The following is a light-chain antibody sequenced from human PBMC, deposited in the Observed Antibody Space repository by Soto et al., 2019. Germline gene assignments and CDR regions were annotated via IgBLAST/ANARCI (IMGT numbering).Light chain of an antibody. Sequence: DIVLTQSPGTLSLSPGARATLSCRASQNIGSTYLAWYQQKPGQAPRLLIYGASSRAPGTPARFSGSGSGTDFTLTISRLEPEDFAVYYCHQYDSVAQTFGQGTKVDIK. CDR2: GAS. J-gene: IGKJ1*01. CDR1: QNIGSTY. V-gene: IGKV3-20*01. CDR3: HQYDSVAQT.